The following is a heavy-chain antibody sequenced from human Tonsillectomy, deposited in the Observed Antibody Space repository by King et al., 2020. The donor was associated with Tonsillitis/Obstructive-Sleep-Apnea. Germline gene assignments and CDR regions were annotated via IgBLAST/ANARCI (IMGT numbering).Heavy chain of an antibody. CDR1: GYTFTRYY. V-gene: IGHV1-46*01. J-gene: IGHJ4*02. Sequence: VQLVQSGAEVKKPGASVKVSCKAYGYTFTRYYIHWVRQAPGQGLEWMGIINPSDGTTTYAQKFQGRVTMTRDTSTNTVHMELSSLRSEDTAVYFCARDDKDDRYRDYGGQGTRVTVSS. CDR2: INPSDGTT. D-gene: IGHD5-24*01. CDR3: ARDDKDDRYRDY.